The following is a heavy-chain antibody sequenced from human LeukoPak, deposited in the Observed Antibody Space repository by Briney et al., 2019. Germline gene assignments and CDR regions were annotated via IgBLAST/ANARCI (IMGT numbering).Heavy chain of an antibody. CDR1: RYNYTSYG. D-gene: IGHD3-3*01. CDR2: ISAYNGNT. V-gene: IGHV1-18*01. J-gene: IGHJ4*02. CDR3: ARDGEIEY. Sequence: ASVTVSCQTSRYNYTSYGISWVRQASGQGLEWMGWISAYNGNTNYAQKLQGRVTMTTDTSTSTAYMELRSLRSDDTAVYYCARDGEIEYWGQGTLVTVSS.